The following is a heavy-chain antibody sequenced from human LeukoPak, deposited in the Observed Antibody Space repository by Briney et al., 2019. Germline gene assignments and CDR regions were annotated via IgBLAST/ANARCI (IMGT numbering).Heavy chain of an antibody. Sequence: SVKVSCKASGGTFSSYAISWVRQAPGQGLEWMGGITPMFGTANYAQKFQGRVTIIADESTSTAYMELSSLRSEDTAVYYCVRDGSYYDSSGYYYLYWGQGALVTVSS. J-gene: IGHJ4*02. CDR1: GGTFSSYA. CDR3: VRDGSYYDSSGYYYLY. V-gene: IGHV1-69*13. D-gene: IGHD3-22*01. CDR2: ITPMFGTA.